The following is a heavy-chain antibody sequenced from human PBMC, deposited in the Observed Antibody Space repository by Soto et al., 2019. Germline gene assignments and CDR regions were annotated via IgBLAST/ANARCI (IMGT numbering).Heavy chain of an antibody. CDR2: IYHSGST. Sequence: SETLSLTCAVSGGSISSGGYSWSWIRQPPGKGLEWIGYIYHSGSTYYNPSLKSRVTISVDTSNNHFSLKLSSVNAADTAVYYCARGPSGDKVDYWGQGTVVTVSS. J-gene: IGHJ4*02. CDR3: ARGPSGDKVDY. CDR1: GGSISSGGYS. V-gene: IGHV4-30-2*05. D-gene: IGHD7-27*01.